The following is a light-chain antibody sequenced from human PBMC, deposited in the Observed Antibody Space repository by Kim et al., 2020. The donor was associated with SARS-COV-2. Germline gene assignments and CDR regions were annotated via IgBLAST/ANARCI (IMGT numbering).Light chain of an antibody. CDR1: RSNLGSNY. CDR2: RNN. J-gene: IGLJ3*02. V-gene: IGLV1-47*01. Sequence: GQRVTISCSGSRSNLGSNYVYWYQQLPGTAPKLLIYRNNQRPSGVPDRFSGSKSGTSASLAISGLRSEDEADYYCAAWDDSLSGWVFGGGTKLTVL. CDR3: AAWDDSLSGWV.